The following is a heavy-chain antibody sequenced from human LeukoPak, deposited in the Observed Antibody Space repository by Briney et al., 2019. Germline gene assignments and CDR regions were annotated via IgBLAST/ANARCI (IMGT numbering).Heavy chain of an antibody. J-gene: IGHJ4*02. D-gene: IGHD3-16*01. CDR3: ARERRAWGEDF. V-gene: IGHV1-46*01. Sequence: ASVKVSCKASGYTFTNYYIHWVRQAPGQGLEWVGLINPNGGSTGYAQRFQGRVTVTTDTSTSTDYMELNSLGSEDTAVYYCARERRAWGEDFWGQGTLVTVSS. CDR2: INPNGGST. CDR1: GYTFTNYY.